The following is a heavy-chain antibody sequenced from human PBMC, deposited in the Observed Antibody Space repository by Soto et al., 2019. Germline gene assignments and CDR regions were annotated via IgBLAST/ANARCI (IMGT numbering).Heavy chain of an antibody. D-gene: IGHD3-22*01. CDR2: ISYDGSNK. Sequence: QVQLVESGGGVVQPGRSLRLSCAASGFTFSSYGMHWVRQAPGKGLEWVAVISYDGSNKYYADSVKGRFTISRDNSKNTLYLQMNSLRAEDTAVYYCAKNFYDSSDQACFDYWGHGTLVTVSS. CDR1: GFTFSSYG. J-gene: IGHJ4*01. CDR3: AKNFYDSSDQACFDY. V-gene: IGHV3-30*18.